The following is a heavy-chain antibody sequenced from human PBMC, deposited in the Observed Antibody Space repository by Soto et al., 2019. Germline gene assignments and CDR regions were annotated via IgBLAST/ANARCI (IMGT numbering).Heavy chain of an antibody. Sequence: QVQLVQSGAEVKKPGSSVKVSCKASGGTFSSYTISWVRQAPGQGLEWMGRIIPILGIANYAQKFQGRATTPADKPTSTAYMELRSLRSEDTAGYYCAIDYRVMQVDYWGQGTLVTVSS. CDR2: IIPILGIA. D-gene: IGHD3-16*01. J-gene: IGHJ4*02. V-gene: IGHV1-69*08. CDR3: AIDYRVMQVDY. CDR1: GGTFSSYT.